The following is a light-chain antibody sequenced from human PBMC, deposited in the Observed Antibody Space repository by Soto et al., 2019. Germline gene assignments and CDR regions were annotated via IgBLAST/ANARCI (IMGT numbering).Light chain of an antibody. V-gene: IGKV3D-15*01. J-gene: IGKJ1*01. CDR1: QDVRSN. CDR3: LQYNSWSWT. Sequence: EILITQSPAILSASPGERVTLSCRTSQDVRSNVAWYQQKPGQAPRLLMYGVSIRATGIPARFSGSGSGTEFTVTISSLQSEDLAVYFCLQYNSWSWTFGQGTKVEIK. CDR2: GVS.